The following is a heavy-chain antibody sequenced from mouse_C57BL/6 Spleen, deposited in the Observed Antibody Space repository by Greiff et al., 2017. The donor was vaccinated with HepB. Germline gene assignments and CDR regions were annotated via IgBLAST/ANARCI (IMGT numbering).Heavy chain of an antibody. V-gene: IGHV1-55*01. J-gene: IGHJ4*01. CDR3: ASGSSYYYAMDY. CDR1: GYTFTSYW. Sequence: QVHVKQSGAELVKPGASVKMSCKASGYTFTSYWITWVKQRPGQGLEWIGDIYPGSGSTNYNEKFKSKATLTVDTSSSTAYMQLSSLTSEDSAVYYCASGSSYYYAMDYWGQGTSVTVSS. CDR2: IYPGSGST. D-gene: IGHD1-1*01.